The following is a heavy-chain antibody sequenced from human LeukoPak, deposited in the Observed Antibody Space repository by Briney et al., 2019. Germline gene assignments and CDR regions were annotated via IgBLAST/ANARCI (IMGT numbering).Heavy chain of an antibody. J-gene: IGHJ4*02. Sequence: PSETLSLTCTVSGGSISSGGYYWSWIRQPPGKGLVWIGYIYHSGSTYYNPSLKSRVTISVDRSKNQFSLKLSSVTAADTAVYYCARALYGSGSYIFDYWGQGTLVTVSS. CDR1: GGSISSGGYY. V-gene: IGHV4-30-2*01. CDR2: IYHSGST. CDR3: ARALYGSGSYIFDY. D-gene: IGHD3-10*01.